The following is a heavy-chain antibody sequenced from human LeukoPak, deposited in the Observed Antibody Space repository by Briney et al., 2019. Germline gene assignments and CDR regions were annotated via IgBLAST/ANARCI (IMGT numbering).Heavy chain of an antibody. D-gene: IGHD3-10*01. Sequence: KPSQTLSLTCTVSGGSISSGGYYWSWIRQPPGKGLEWIGEINHSGSTNYNPSLKSRVTISVDTSKNQFSLKLSSVTAADTAVYYCARVYYYGSGSLRSRYYYYYMDVWGKGTTVTVSS. V-gene: IGHV4-30-2*01. CDR1: GGSISSGGYY. CDR3: ARVYYYGSGSLRSRYYYYYMDV. J-gene: IGHJ6*03. CDR2: INHSGST.